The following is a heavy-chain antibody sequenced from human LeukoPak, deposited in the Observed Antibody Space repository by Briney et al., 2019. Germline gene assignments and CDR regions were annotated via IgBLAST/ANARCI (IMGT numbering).Heavy chain of an antibody. D-gene: IGHD2-2*03. J-gene: IGHJ4*02. CDR3: AREGVGIVVVPAAEFDY. CDR1: GGTFSSYA. CDR2: IIPIFGTA. V-gene: IGHV1-69*05. Sequence: SSVKVSCKASGGTFSSYAISWVRQAPGQGLEWMGGIIPIFGTANYAQKFQGRVTMTRDTSISTAYMELSRLRSDDTAVYYCAREGVGIVVVPAAEFDYWGQGTLVTVSS.